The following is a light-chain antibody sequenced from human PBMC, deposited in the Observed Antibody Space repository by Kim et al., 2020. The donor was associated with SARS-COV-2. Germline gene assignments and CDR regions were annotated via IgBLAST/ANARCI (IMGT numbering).Light chain of an antibody. CDR3: QQRSNWPPYT. V-gene: IGKV3-11*01. Sequence: IVLTQSPATLSLSPGERATLSCRASQSVSSYLAWYQQKPGQAPRLLIYDASNRATGIPARFSGSGSGTDFTLTISSLEPEDFAVYYCQQRSNWPPYTFGQGTKLEI. CDR1: QSVSSY. J-gene: IGKJ2*01. CDR2: DAS.